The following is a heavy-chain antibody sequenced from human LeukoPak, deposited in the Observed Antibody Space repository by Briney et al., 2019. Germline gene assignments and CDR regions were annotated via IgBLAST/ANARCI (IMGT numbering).Heavy chain of an antibody. CDR3: ARDIGSSSSGLDY. V-gene: IGHV3-21*01. CDR1: GFTFSSYS. J-gene: IGHJ4*02. D-gene: IGHD6-6*01. Sequence: PGGSLRLSCAASGFTFSSYSMNWVRQAPGKGLEWVSSISGSSTYIYYADPVKGRFTISRDNAKNSLYLQMSGLRPEDTAVYYCARDIGSSSSGLDYWGQGTLITVSS. CDR2: ISGSSTYI.